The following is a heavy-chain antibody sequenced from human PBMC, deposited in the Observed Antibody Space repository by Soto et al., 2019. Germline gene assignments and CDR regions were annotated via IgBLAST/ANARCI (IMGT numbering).Heavy chain of an antibody. V-gene: IGHV2-5*02. CDR2: IYWDDDK. CDR3: AHRRWGRDGYPAYFDY. CDR1: GFSLSTSGVG. J-gene: IGHJ4*02. Sequence: QITLKESGPTLVKPTQTLTLTCTFSGFSLSTSGVGVGWIRQPPGKALEWLALIYWDDDKRYSPSLKSRLTITXGTXKXLVVLTMTTMDPVDTATYYCAHRRWGRDGYPAYFDYWGQGTLVTVSS. D-gene: IGHD5-12*01.